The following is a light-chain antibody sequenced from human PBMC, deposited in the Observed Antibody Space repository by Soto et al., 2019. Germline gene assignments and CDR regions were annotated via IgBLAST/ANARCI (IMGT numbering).Light chain of an antibody. CDR3: SSYTSSSTYVV. CDR1: SSDVGGYNY. Sequence: QSALTQPASVSGSPGQSITISCTGTSSDVGGYNYVSWYQQHPGKAPKLMIYDVSNRPSGXSNRXSGSKSGNTASLTISGLQAEDEADYYCSSYTSSSTYVVFGGGTKLTVL. V-gene: IGLV2-14*01. J-gene: IGLJ2*01. CDR2: DVS.